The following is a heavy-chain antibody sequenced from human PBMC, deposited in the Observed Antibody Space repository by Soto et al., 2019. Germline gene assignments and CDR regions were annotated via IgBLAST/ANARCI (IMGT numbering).Heavy chain of an antibody. CDR2: IYYSGST. V-gene: IGHV4-31*03. D-gene: IGHD3-10*01. CDR1: GGSISSGGYY. Sequence: KPSETLSLTCTVSGGSISSGGYYWSWIRQHPGKGLEWIGYIYYSGSTYYNPSLKSRVTISVDTSKNQFSLKLSSVTAADTAVYYCARYGSGSTSRVSPVDYWGQGTLVTVSS. CDR3: ARYGSGSTSRVSPVDY. J-gene: IGHJ4*02.